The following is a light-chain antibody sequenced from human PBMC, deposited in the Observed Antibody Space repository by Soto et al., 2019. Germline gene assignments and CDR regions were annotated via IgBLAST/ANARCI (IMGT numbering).Light chain of an antibody. Sequence: DIHMTQSPSSLSASLFDTVTITCLSSQNIDMYLNWYQQKPGKAPKLLIYDASSLESGVPSRFSGSGSGTEFTLTISSLQPDDFATYYCQQYNSYSRTFGQGTKVDIK. CDR1: QNIDMY. J-gene: IGKJ1*01. CDR3: QQYNSYSRT. V-gene: IGKV1-5*01. CDR2: DAS.